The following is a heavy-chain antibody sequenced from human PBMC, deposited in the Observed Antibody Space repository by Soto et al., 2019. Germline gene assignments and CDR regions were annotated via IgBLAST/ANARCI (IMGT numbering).Heavy chain of an antibody. V-gene: IGHV1-58*01. CDR3: AATGTGYYYYYGMDV. CDR2: IVVGSGNT. Sequence: PSVKVSCKASGFTFTSSAVQWVRQARGQRLEWIGWIVVGSGNTNYAQKFQERVTITRDMSTSTAYMELSSLRSEDTAVYYCAATGTGYYYYYGMDVWGQGTTVTVSS. J-gene: IGHJ6*02. D-gene: IGHD1-1*01. CDR1: GFTFTSSA.